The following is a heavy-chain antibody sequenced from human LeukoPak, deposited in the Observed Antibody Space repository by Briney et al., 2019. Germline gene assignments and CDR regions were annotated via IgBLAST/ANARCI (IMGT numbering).Heavy chain of an antibody. CDR2: INADNGNT. Sequence: ASVKVSCKASGYTFTTYAMHWVRQAPGQRPEWMGWINADNGNTRYSQKFQGRVTFTGDTSASTAYMELSSLRFEDTAVYYCARNSGRDSKDYWGQGTLVTVSS. J-gene: IGHJ4*02. D-gene: IGHD1-26*01. CDR1: GYTFTTYA. V-gene: IGHV1-3*01. CDR3: ARNSGRDSKDY.